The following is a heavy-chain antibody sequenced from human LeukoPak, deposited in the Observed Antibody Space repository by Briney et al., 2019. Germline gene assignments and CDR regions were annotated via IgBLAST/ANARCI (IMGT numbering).Heavy chain of an antibody. CDR3: ARDAIDSSGFDFDY. CDR1: GFTFSDHY. V-gene: IGHV3-11*01. CDR2: ISTSAGTI. Sequence: GGSLRLSCAASGFTFSDHYMTWIRQAPGKGLEWISYISTSAGTIYYADSVKGRFTISRDNAKNSLYLQMNSLRAEDTAVYYCARDAIDSSGFDFDYWGQGTLVTVSS. D-gene: IGHD3-22*01. J-gene: IGHJ4*02.